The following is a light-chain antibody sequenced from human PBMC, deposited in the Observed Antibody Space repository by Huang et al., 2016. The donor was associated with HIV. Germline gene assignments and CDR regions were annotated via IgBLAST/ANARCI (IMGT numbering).Light chain of an antibody. CDR1: PSVGNW. CDR3: QQYNRFYT. Sequence: DIQMTQSPSTLSASVGDRVTITCRASPSVGNWLAWYQQKPGQAPKLLIYTASTLQNGVPSRFSGSGSETEFTLTINSLQPDEFATYYCQQYNRFYTFGQGTRLDIK. J-gene: IGKJ2*01. V-gene: IGKV1-5*03. CDR2: TAS.